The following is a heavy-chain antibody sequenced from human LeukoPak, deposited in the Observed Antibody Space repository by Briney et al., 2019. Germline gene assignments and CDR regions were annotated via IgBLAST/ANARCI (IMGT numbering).Heavy chain of an antibody. D-gene: IGHD1-1*01. Sequence: HAGGSLRLSCAASGFTFSSYAMHWVRQAPGKGLEWVAVISYDGSNKYYADSVKGRFTISRDNSKNTLYLQMNSLRAEDTAVYYCARATVRPFDYWGQGTLVTVSS. CDR3: ARATVRPFDY. J-gene: IGHJ4*02. CDR1: GFTFSSYA. V-gene: IGHV3-30-3*01. CDR2: ISYDGSNK.